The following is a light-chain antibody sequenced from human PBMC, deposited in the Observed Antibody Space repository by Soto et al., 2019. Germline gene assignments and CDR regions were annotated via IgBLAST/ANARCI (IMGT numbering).Light chain of an antibody. CDR3: QQYYTTPWT. Sequence: DIVMTQSPDSLAVSLGERATINCKSGQSVLYSSNNKNYLAWYQQKPGQPPKALIYWASTRESGVPDRFSGSGSGTDFTLTISSLQAKDVAVYYCQQYYTTPWTFGQGTKVEIK. J-gene: IGKJ1*01. CDR1: QSVLYSSNNKNY. CDR2: WAS. V-gene: IGKV4-1*01.